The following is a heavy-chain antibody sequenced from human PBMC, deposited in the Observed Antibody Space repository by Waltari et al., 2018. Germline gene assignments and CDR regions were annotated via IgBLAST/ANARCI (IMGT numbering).Heavy chain of an antibody. D-gene: IGHD4-4*01. CDR3: ARASVTYYYYGMDV. CDR1: GYTFTSYA. V-gene: IGHV1-3*01. CDR2: INAGNGNT. J-gene: IGHJ6*02. Sequence: QVQLVQSGAEVKKPGASVKVSCKASGYTFTSYAMHSLRQAPGQRLEWMGWINAGNGNTKYSQKFQGRVTITRDTSASTAYMELSSLRSEDTAVYYCARASVTYYYYGMDVWGQGTTVTVSS.